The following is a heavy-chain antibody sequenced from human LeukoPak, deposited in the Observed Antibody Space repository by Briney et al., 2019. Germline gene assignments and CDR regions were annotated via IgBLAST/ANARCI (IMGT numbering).Heavy chain of an antibody. V-gene: IGHV1-2*02. D-gene: IGHD3-3*01. CDR1: GYTFTGYY. CDR2: INPNSGGT. J-gene: IGHJ4*02. CDR3: ARDHFDFWIGYSATFSTY. Sequence: ASVKVSCKAPGYTFTGYYMDWVRQAPGQGLEWMGWINPNSGGTNYAQKFQGRVTMTRDPSISTAYMELSRLSSDDTAVYYCARDHFDFWIGYSATFSTYSSQGTLVTVSS.